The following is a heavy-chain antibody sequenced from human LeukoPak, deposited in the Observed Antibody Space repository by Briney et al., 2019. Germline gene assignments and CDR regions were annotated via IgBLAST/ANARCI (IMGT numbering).Heavy chain of an antibody. CDR1: GFTFSSYW. CDR3: ARGLYSRSWYGGNGDNW. V-gene: IGHV3-7*01. D-gene: IGHD6-13*01. J-gene: IGHJ4*02. CDR2: IKQDGSEK. Sequence: GGSLRLSCAASGFTFSSYWMSWVRQAPGKGLEWVANIKQDGSEKYYVDSVKGRFTISRDNAKNSLYLQMNSLRAEDTAVYYCARGLYSRSWYGGNGDNWWGQGTLVTVSS.